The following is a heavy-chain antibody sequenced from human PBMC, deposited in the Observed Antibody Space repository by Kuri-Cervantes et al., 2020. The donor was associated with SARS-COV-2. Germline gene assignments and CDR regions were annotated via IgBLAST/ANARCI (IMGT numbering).Heavy chain of an antibody. CDR2: ISSSSSTI. D-gene: IGHD4-11*01. CDR3: ARSSIPGLLTPFSNLRFDY. V-gene: IGHV3-48*01. CDR1: GFTFSSYS. Sequence: GGSLRLSCAASGFTFSSYSMNWVRQAPGKGLEWVSYISSSSSTIYYADSLKGRFTIARYNSKNTLYMQMNSLRAEDTAVYYCARSSIPGLLTPFSNLRFDYWGQGTLVTVSS. J-gene: IGHJ4*02.